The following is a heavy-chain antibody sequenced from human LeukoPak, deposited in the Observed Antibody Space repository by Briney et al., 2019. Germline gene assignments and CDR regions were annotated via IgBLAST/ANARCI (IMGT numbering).Heavy chain of an antibody. CDR1: GGSISSGGYY. D-gene: IGHD4-17*01. J-gene: IGHJ1*01. CDR3: ASGTRVTTSGYEYFQH. CDR2: VYYSGST. Sequence: PSETLSLTCTVSGGSISSGGYYWSWIRQHPGKGLEWIGYVYYSGSTYYNPSLKSRVTISVDTSKNQFSLKLSSVTAADTAVYYCASGTRVTTSGYEYFQHWGQGPRVAVA. V-gene: IGHV4-31*03.